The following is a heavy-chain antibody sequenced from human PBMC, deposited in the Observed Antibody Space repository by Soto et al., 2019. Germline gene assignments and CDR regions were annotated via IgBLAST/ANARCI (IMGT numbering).Heavy chain of an antibody. CDR1: GFTFSSYS. CDR2: ISSSSSTI. V-gene: IGHV3-48*01. CDR3: ARHPERIAEIGWFDP. Sequence: EVQLVESGGGLVQPGGSLRLSCAASGFTFSSYSMNWVRQAPGKGLEWVSYISSSSSTIYYADSVKGRFTISRDNAKNRLFRQMNSLRAEDTAVYYCARHPERIAEIGWFDPWGQGTLVTVSS. D-gene: IGHD6-13*01. J-gene: IGHJ5*02.